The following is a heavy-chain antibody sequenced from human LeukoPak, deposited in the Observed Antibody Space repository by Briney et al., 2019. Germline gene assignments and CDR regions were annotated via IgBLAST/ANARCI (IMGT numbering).Heavy chain of an antibody. J-gene: IGHJ6*03. CDR3: ARGRTGYSYGRIDDYYYYYMDV. CDR2: ISAYNGNT. V-gene: IGHV1-18*01. D-gene: IGHD5-18*01. Sequence: GASVKVSCKASGYTFTSYGISWVRQAPGQGLEWMGWISAYNGNTNYAQKLQGRVTMTTDTSTSTAYMELSRLRSDDTAVYYCARGRTGYSYGRIDDYYYYYMDVWGKGTTVTISS. CDR1: GYTFTSYG.